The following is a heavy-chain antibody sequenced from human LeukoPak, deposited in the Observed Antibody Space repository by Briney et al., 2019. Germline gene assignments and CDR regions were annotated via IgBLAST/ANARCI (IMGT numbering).Heavy chain of an antibody. CDR2: ISGSGSST. CDR1: GFTFSTYV. J-gene: IGHJ4*02. V-gene: IGHV3-23*01. CDR3: AKDSSGWTPFY. D-gene: IGHD6-19*01. Sequence: GGSLRLSCAASGFTFSTYVMSWVRQAPGKGLESASVISGSGSSTYYADSVKGRFTISRDNSKNTLYLQMDSLRAEDTAVYYCAKDSSGWTPFYWGQGTLVTVSS.